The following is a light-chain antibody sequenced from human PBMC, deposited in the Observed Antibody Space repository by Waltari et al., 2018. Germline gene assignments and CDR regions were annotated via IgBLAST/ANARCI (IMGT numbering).Light chain of an antibody. V-gene: IGLV2-14*01. CDR2: EVS. J-gene: IGLJ1*01. Sequence: QSALTQPASVSDSSGQSITISCSGTDSDVGSYDFVSWYQQHPGKAPHLIIYEVSNRPSGISNRFSASKSGNTASLTISGLQAEDEADYYCSSYTTSSAPGVFGTGTRVTVL. CDR1: DSDVGSYDF. CDR3: SSYTTSSAPGV.